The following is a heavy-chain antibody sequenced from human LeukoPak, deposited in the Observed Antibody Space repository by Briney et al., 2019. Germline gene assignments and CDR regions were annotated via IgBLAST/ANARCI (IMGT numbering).Heavy chain of an antibody. CDR1: GYSFTRYW. D-gene: IGHD2-15*01. J-gene: IGHJ4*02. V-gene: IGHV5-51*01. CDR2: IYPDDSDT. Sequence: GESLKISCNGSGYSFTRYWIGWVRQMPGKGLEWMVIIYPDDSDTRYSPSFQGQVTISADKSITTAYLQWSSLKASDTAMYYCARRPGYCTGGSCYLDYWGQGTLVTVSS. CDR3: ARRPGYCTGGSCYLDY.